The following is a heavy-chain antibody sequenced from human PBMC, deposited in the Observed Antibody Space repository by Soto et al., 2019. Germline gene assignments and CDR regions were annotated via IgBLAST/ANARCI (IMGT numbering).Heavy chain of an antibody. CDR2: ISGGGAST. V-gene: IGHV3-23*01. Sequence: EVQMLESGGGLVQPGGSLRLSFAGSASAFSRSMGWVRQPPGKGLEWVSTISGGGASTYSADSVKGRFTISRDNFKNTLSLQMNSLRAEDTAVYYCAKSGHLSHFDSWGQGTLVTVSS. D-gene: IGHD6-25*01. J-gene: IGHJ4*02. CDR3: AKSGHLSHFDS. CDR1: ASAFSRS.